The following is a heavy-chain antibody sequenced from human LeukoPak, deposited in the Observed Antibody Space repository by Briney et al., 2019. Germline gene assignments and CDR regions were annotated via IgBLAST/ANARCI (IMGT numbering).Heavy chain of an antibody. CDR2: ISSSSSSI. V-gene: IGHV3-48*04. CDR1: GFTFSTYS. CDR3: ASALYRSNWVPH. D-gene: IGHD6-13*01. Sequence: AGGSLRLFCAASGFTFSTYSMNWVRQAPGKGLEWVSCISSSSSSIYYADSVKGRFTISRDNAKNSLHLQMNSLRAEDTAVYYCASALYRSNWVPHWGQGTLVTVSS. J-gene: IGHJ4*02.